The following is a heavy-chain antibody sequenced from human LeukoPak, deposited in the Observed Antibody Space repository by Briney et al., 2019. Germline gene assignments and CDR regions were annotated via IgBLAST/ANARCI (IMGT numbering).Heavy chain of an antibody. CDR3: ATSGRITIFGVVMEYFDY. CDR1: GGTFSSYA. D-gene: IGHD3-3*01. Sequence: SVKVSCKASGGTFSSYAISWVRQAPGQGLEWMGRIIPILGIANYAQKFQGRVTITADKSTSTAYMELSSLRSEDTAVYYCATSGRITIFGVVMEYFDYWGQGTLVTVSS. V-gene: IGHV1-69*04. J-gene: IGHJ4*02. CDR2: IIPILGIA.